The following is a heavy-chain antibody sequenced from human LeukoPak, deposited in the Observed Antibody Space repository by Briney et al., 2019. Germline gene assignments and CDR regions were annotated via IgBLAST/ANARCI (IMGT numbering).Heavy chain of an antibody. Sequence: SETLSLTCTVSGGSISGSSYYWGWIRQPPGKGLEWIGSVLYSGTTYNNPSLKSRITISVDTSKNQFSLKLSSVTAADTAVYYCARRGKTGPLNWFDPWGQGTLVTVSS. D-gene: IGHD1-1*01. V-gene: IGHV4-39*01. CDR2: VLYSGTT. CDR1: GGSISGSSYY. CDR3: ARRGKTGPLNWFDP. J-gene: IGHJ5*02.